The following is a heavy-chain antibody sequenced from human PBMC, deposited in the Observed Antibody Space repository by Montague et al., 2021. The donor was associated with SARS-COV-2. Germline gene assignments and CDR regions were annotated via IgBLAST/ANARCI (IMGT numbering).Heavy chain of an antibody. Sequence: VSPGASLSSDSLSWHWVRQSPSRGLGWLASTYYRSKWYNDSAPSVSGRATVEPDTSRNQFSLHLDSVTPEDTALYFCARKMDSSFDVWGKGTMVIVSS. CDR2: TYYRSKWYN. D-gene: IGHD2-2*03. V-gene: IGHV6-1*01. J-gene: IGHJ3*01. CDR3: ARKMDSSFDV. CDR1: GASLSSDSLS.